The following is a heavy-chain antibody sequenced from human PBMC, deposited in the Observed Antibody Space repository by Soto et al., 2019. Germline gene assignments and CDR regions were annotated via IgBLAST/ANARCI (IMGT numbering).Heavy chain of an antibody. CDR1: GGSFSGYY. CDR2: INHSGST. V-gene: IGHV4-34*01. Sequence: QVQLQQWGAGLLKPSETLSLTCAVYGGSFSGYYWSWIRQPPGKGLEWIGEINHSGSTNYNPSLKSRATXPVAAXXDQFSLKLGSVTAADTAVYYCASGGAAAGTESFDYWGQGTLVTVSS. J-gene: IGHJ4*02. CDR3: ASGGAAAGTESFDY. D-gene: IGHD6-13*01.